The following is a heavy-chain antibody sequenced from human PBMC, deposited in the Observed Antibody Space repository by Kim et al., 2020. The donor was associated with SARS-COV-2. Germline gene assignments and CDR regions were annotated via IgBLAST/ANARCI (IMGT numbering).Heavy chain of an antibody. CDR1: GYTFVDYG. CDR2: ISAYYGST. Sequence: ASVKVSCKASGYTFVDYGISWVRQVPGQGLEWMGWISAYYGSTNYAEGFQGRITLTRDTSTTTAYMELRSLRSDDTAVYYCVRESAWVSGKYVFFGYWGQGTLVTVSS. CDR3: VRESAWVSGKYVFFGY. V-gene: IGHV1-18*04. D-gene: IGHD6-13*01. J-gene: IGHJ4*02.